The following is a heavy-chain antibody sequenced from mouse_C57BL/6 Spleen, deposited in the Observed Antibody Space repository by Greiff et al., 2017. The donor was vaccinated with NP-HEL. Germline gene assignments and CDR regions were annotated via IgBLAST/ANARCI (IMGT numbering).Heavy chain of an antibody. CDR2: ISYSGST. Sequence: EVKLVESGPGMVKPSQSLSLTCTVTGYSITSGYDWHWIRHFPGNKLEWMGYISYSGSTNYNPSLKSRISITHDTSKNHFFLKLNSVTTEDTATYYCARDGGFEAWFAYWGQGTLVTVSA. CDR3: ARDGGFEAWFAY. J-gene: IGHJ3*01. V-gene: IGHV3-1*01. CDR1: GYSITSGYD.